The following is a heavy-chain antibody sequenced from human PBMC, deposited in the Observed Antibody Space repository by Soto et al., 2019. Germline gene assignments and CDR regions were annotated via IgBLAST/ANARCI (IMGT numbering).Heavy chain of an antibody. D-gene: IGHD5-18*01. Sequence: QVQLVQSGAEVKKPGASVKVSCKASGYTFTSYYIHWVRQAPGQGLEWMGIINPSGGSTSCAQKFQGSGAVTRDTATSTVFMELSSLRSEDTAVYYCARVGGYSDGPFDYWGQGTLVTVSS. CDR1: GYTFTSYY. V-gene: IGHV1-46*01. J-gene: IGHJ4*02. CDR3: ARVGGYSDGPFDY. CDR2: INPSGGST.